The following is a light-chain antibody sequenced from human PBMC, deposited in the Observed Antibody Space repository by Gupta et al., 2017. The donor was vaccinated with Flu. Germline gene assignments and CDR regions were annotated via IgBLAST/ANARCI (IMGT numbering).Light chain of an antibody. CDR2: EVT. CDR3: SSFTSSSTLVV. CDR1: STDVGGYNL. Sequence: STDVGGYNLVSWYQHHPGRAPKLMIFEVTNRPSGVSNRFSGSKSGNTASLTISGLQAEDEADYYCSSFTSSSTLVVFGGGTRLTVL. J-gene: IGLJ2*01. V-gene: IGLV2-14*01.